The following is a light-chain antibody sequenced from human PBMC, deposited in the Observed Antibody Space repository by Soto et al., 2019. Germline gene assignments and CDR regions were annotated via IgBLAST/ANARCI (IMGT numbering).Light chain of an antibody. Sequence: QSVLTQPASVSGSPGQSITISCTGTASDVGGYNYVSWYQQHPGKAPKLMIHAVSNRPSGISSRFSGSKSGNTASLTISGLQAEDEADYYCCSYAGSSTYVFGTGTKVTVL. V-gene: IGLV2-14*01. CDR3: CSYAGSSTYV. J-gene: IGLJ1*01. CDR1: ASDVGGYNY. CDR2: AVS.